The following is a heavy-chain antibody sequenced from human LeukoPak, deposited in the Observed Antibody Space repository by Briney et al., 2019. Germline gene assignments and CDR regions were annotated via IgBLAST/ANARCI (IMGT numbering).Heavy chain of an antibody. D-gene: IGHD6-6*01. CDR1: GGTFSSYT. J-gene: IGHJ4*02. V-gene: IGHV1-69*04. CDR3: ARETYSSSSGYFDY. Sequence: GSSVKVSCKASGGTFSSYTISWARQAPGQGLEWMGRIIPVLGIANYAQKFQGRVTITADKSTSTAYMELSSLRSEDTAVYYCARETYSSSSGYFDYWGQGTLVTVSS. CDR2: IIPVLGIA.